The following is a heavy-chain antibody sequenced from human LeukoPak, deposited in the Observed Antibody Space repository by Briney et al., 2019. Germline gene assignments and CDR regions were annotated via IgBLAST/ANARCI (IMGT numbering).Heavy chain of an antibody. CDR3: ARDRLAAAGTGG. V-gene: IGHV1-2*02. Sequence: ASVKVSCKASGYTFTDYYIHWVRQAPGQGLEWMGWINPNSGVTNYAQKFQGRVAMTGDTSISTAHMELSRLNSDDTAMFYCARDRLAAAGTGGWGQGTLVTVCS. J-gene: IGHJ4*02. D-gene: IGHD6-13*01. CDR2: INPNSGVT. CDR1: GYTFTDYY.